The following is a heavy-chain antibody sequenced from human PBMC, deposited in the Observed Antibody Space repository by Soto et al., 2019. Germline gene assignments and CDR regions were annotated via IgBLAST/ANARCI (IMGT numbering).Heavy chain of an antibody. CDR2: SYYSGST. D-gene: IGHD3-10*01. V-gene: IGHV4-59*11. J-gene: IGHJ4*02. Sequence: PSETQSLTCAVSGVSLSPHYWNWIRQPPGKGLEWIGYSYYSGSTTYNHALKSRVTISVDTSKNQFSLNLRSVTAADTAVYYCARGSYYGSGENWGQGTLVTVSS. CDR3: ARGSYYGSGEN. CDR1: GVSLSPHY.